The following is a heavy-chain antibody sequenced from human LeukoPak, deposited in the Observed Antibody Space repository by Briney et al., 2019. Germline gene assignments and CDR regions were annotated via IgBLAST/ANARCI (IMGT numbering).Heavy chain of an antibody. J-gene: IGHJ4*02. CDR2: IKQDGSEE. CDR3: ARNGYSSGWHSWGDY. D-gene: IGHD6-19*01. Sequence: GGSLRLSCATSGFTLSLAWMHWVRQAPGKGLEWVANIKQDGSEEYYVDSVKGRFTISRDNAKNSLYLQMNSLRAEDTAVYYCARNGYSSGWHSWGDYWGQGTLVTVSS. CDR1: GFTLSLAW. V-gene: IGHV3-7*03.